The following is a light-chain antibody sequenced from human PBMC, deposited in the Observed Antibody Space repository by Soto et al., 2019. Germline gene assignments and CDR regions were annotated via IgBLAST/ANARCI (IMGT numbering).Light chain of an antibody. J-gene: IGKJ5*01. CDR2: DAS. Sequence: EIVLTQSPGILSLSPGERPTLSCRASQSVSSYLAWYQQKPGQAPRLLIYDASNRATGIPARFSGSGSGTDFTLTISSLEPEDFAVYYCQQRSNWPITFGQGTRLEIK. V-gene: IGKV3-11*01. CDR1: QSVSSY. CDR3: QQRSNWPIT.